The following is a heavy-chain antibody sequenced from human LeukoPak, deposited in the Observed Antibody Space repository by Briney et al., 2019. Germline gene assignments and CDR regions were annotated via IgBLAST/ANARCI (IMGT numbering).Heavy chain of an antibody. D-gene: IGHD3-10*01. CDR2: INADKGDT. CDR1: GYTFTTYT. CDR3: ARNRSTSRGVAYFDY. J-gene: IGHJ4*02. V-gene: IGHV1-3*01. Sequence: ASVKVSCKASGYTFTTYTIHWVRQALGQRLEWMGWINADKGDTKYSQNFQGRVTITRDTSASTVYMELSSLRSEDPAVYYCARNRSTSRGVAYFDYWGQGTLVTVSS.